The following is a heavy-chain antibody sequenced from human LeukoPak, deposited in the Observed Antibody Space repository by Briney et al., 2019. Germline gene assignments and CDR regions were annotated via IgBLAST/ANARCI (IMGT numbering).Heavy chain of an antibody. J-gene: IGHJ4*02. CDR2: ISSSGSTI. CDR3: ARDPPSRGTRYFDY. Sequence: GGSLRLSCAASGFTFSSYEMNWVRQAPGKGLEWVSYISSSGSTIYYADSVKGRFTISRDNAKNSLYLQMDSLRAEDTAVYYCARDPPSRGTRYFDYWGQGTLVTVSS. D-gene: IGHD3-16*01. CDR1: GFTFSSYE. V-gene: IGHV3-48*03.